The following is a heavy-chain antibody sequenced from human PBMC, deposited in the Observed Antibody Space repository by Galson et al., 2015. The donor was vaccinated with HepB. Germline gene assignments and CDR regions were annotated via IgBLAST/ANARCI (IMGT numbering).Heavy chain of an antibody. D-gene: IGHD5-18*01. CDR2: INAYTGNT. CDR3: ARDHRGYYHRLFDY. J-gene: IGHJ4*02. Sequence: SVKVSCKASGYTFMDYGISWVRQVPGQGLEWMGWINAYTGNTKYAQKFQDRVTMTTDTSTTTAYMELRSLISDDTAVYYCARDHRGYYHRLFDYWGQGTLVTVSS. CDR1: GYTFMDYG. V-gene: IGHV1-18*04.